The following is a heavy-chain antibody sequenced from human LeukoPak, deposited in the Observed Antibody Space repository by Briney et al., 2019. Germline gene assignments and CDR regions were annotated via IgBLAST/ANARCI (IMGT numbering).Heavy chain of an antibody. CDR2: IDGGGSST. CDR3: ARGPGSSGGAYVGDY. CDR1: GFTFSTYW. D-gene: IGHD3-22*01. J-gene: IGHJ4*01. Sequence: QPGGSLRLSCAASGFTFSTYWMHWVRQAPGKGLVWVSRIDGGGSSTSYADSVKGRFSISRDNGENTLYLQMNSLRVEDTAVYYCARGPGSSGGAYVGDYWGHGTLVTVSS. V-gene: IGHV3-74*01.